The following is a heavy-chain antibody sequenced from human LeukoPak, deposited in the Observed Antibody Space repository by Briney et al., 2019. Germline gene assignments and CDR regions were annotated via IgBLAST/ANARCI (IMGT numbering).Heavy chain of an antibody. CDR2: IRSKAYGGTT. D-gene: IGHD2-2*01. CDR1: GFTFGDYA. Sequence: GGSLRLSCTASGFTFGDYAMSWVRQAPGKGLEWVGFIRSKAYGGTTEYAASVKGRFTISRDDSKSIAYLQMNSLKTEDTAVYYCTRDLFCSSTSCPNWFDPWGQGTLVTVSS. CDR3: TRDLFCSSTSCPNWFDP. V-gene: IGHV3-49*04. J-gene: IGHJ5*02.